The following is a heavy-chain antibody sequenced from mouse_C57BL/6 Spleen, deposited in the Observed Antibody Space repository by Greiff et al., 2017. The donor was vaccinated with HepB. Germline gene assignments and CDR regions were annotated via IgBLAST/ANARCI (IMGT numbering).Heavy chain of an antibody. CDR3: ASDQGFPWDVFDY. D-gene: IGHD4-1*01. Sequence: EVHLVESGGGLVKPGGSLKLSCAASGFTFSSYAMSWVRQTPEKRLEWVATISDGGSYTYYPDNVKGRFTISRDNAKNNLYLQMSHLKSEDTAMYYCASDQGFPWDVFDYWGQGTTLTVSS. CDR1: GFTFSSYA. J-gene: IGHJ2*01. V-gene: IGHV5-4*01. CDR2: ISDGGSYT.